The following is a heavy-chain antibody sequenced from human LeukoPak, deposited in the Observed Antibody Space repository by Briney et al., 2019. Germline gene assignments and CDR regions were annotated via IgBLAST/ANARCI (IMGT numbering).Heavy chain of an antibody. V-gene: IGHV4-31*03. CDR3: ARGSYVGPTSGYFDY. CDR1: GGPISSGGYY. Sequence: ASETLSLTCTVSGGPISSGGYYWSWIRQHPGKGLEWIGYIYYSGSTYYNPSLKSRVTISVDTSKNQFSLKLSSVTAADTAVYYCARGSYVGPTSGYFDYWGQGTLVTVSS. CDR2: IYYSGST. J-gene: IGHJ4*02. D-gene: IGHD1-26*01.